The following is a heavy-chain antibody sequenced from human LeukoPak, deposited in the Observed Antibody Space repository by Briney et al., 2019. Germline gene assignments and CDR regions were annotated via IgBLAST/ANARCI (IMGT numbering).Heavy chain of an antibody. CDR1: GFTFSSYN. V-gene: IGHV3-21*01. CDR3: AKVYYDSSGYGAFDI. D-gene: IGHD3-22*01. CDR2: ISSSSSYI. Sequence: PGGSLRLSCAASGFTFSSYNMNWVRQAPGKGLEWVSSISSSSSYIYYADSVKGRFTISRDNAKNSLYLQMNSLRAEDTAVYYCAKVYYDSSGYGAFDIWGQGTMVTVSS. J-gene: IGHJ3*02.